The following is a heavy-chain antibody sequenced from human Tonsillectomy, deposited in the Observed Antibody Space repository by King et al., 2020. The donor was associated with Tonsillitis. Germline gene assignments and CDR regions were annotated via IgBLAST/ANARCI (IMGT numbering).Heavy chain of an antibody. CDR1: GFTFSSSW. V-gene: IGHV3-7*04. D-gene: IGHD3-16*01. J-gene: IGHJ3*02. CDR2: IKEDGSVI. CDR3: SRDWAYDAFDI. Sequence: VQLVESGGGLVQPGGSLRLSCAASGFTFSSSWMAWCRQTPGKELQWVGNIKEDGSVINYVESVKGRFTIVRDNSKNSLYLQMNSLRAEDTAMYFCSRDWAYDAFDIWGQGTLVIVSS.